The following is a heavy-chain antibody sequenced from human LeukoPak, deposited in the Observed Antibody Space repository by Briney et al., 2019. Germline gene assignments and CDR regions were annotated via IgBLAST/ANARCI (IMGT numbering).Heavy chain of an antibody. Sequence: GRSLRLSCAASGFTFSSYGMHWVRQAPGKGLEWVAVIWYDGSNKYYADSVKGRFTISRDNSKNTLYLQMNSLRAEDTAVYYCARDLCSGGSCYGYWGQGTLVTVSS. CDR3: ARDLCSGGSCYGY. J-gene: IGHJ4*02. CDR1: GFTFSSYG. V-gene: IGHV3-33*01. D-gene: IGHD2-15*01. CDR2: IWYDGSNK.